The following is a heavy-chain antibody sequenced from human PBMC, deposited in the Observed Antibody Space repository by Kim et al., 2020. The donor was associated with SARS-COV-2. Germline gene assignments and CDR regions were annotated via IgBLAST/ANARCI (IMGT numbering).Heavy chain of an antibody. CDR1: GGSISSYY. D-gene: IGHD3-22*01. J-gene: IGHJ4*02. V-gene: IGHV4-59*13. Sequence: SETLSLTCTVSGGSISSYYWSWIRQPPGKGLEWIGYIYYSGSTNYNPSLKSRVTISVDTSKNQFSLKLSSVTAADTAVYYCARGGITMIVVWGQGTLVTVFS. CDR2: IYYSGST. CDR3: ARGGITMIVV.